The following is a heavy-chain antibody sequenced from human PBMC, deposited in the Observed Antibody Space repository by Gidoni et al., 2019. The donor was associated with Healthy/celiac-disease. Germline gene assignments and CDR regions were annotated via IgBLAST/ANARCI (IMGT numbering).Heavy chain of an antibody. D-gene: IGHD2-21*02. CDR3: AKDRGVTDRYYYYGMDV. CDR1: GFTFSNYG. Sequence: QVQLVESGGGVVQPGRSLRLSCAASGFTFSNYGMHWVRQAPGKGLEWVALISHDGSNKYYADSVKGRFTISRDKSKNTLYLQMNSLRGEDTAVYYCAKDRGVTDRYYYYGMDVWGQGTTVIVSS. J-gene: IGHJ6*02. V-gene: IGHV3-30*18. CDR2: ISHDGSNK.